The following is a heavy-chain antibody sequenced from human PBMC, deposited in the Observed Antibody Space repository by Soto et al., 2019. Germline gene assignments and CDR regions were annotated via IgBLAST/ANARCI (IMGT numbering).Heavy chain of an antibody. CDR2: IYHSGGT. D-gene: IGHD3-16*01. CDR1: GGSISSGGYS. CDR3: ARGSDYVWGSYYYGMDV. J-gene: IGHJ6*02. V-gene: IGHV4-30-2*01. Sequence: TLSLTCAVSGGSISSGGYSWSWIRQPPGKGLEWIGYIYHSGGTYYNPSLKSRVTISVDRSKNQFSLKLSSVTAADTAVYYCARGSDYVWGSYYYGMDVWGQGTTVTV.